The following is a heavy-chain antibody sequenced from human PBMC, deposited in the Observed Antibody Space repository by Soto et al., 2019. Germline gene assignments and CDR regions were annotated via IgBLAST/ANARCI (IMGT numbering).Heavy chain of an antibody. CDR1: GGTITYYY. CDR2: IFDGGSA. CDR3: VSVEGTPTVTGDYYYFAMDV. J-gene: IGHJ6*02. D-gene: IGHD4-17*01. Sequence: PSETLSLTCTVSGGTITYYYWSWIRQAPGKGLEWLGYIFDGGSANYNPSLKSRVSSSLGKSQNQLSLKLTSVTGADTAIYYCVSVEGTPTVTGDYYYFAMDVWGQGTTVTVSS. V-gene: IGHV4-59*12.